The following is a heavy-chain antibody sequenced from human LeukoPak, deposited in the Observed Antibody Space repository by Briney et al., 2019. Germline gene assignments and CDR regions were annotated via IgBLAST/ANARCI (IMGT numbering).Heavy chain of an antibody. CDR2: IYYSGST. Sequence: PSETLSLTCTVSGGSISSSSYYWGWIRQPPGKGLEWIGSIYYSGSTYYNPSLKSRVTISVDTSKNQFSLKLSSVTAADTAVYYCARLNEWELLGSFDYWGQGTLVTVSS. J-gene: IGHJ4*02. CDR3: ARLNEWELLGSFDY. CDR1: GGSISSSSYY. D-gene: IGHD1-26*01. V-gene: IGHV4-39*01.